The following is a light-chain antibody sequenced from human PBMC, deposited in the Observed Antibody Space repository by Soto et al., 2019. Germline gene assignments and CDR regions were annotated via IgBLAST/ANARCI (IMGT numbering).Light chain of an antibody. CDR3: QQGYSTPLT. Sequence: DIQMTQSPSSLSASVGDRVTITCRASQSISTYLLWFQQRPGKAPQLLIYSASNLQSGVPSRFSGSGSGAEFTLTISSLQPEDFATYYCQQGYSTPLTFGQGTKVEI. J-gene: IGKJ1*01. CDR2: SAS. CDR1: QSISTY. V-gene: IGKV1-39*01.